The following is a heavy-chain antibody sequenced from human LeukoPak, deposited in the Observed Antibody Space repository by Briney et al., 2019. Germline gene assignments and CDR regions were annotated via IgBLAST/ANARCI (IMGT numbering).Heavy chain of an antibody. Sequence: GGSLRLSCAASGFTFSSYWMNWVRQAPGKGLEWVANIKQDGSEKYYVDSVKGRFTISRDNAKNSLYLQMNSPRDEDTAVYYCARAPYYYDSSGYPHDAFDIWGQGTMVTVSS. CDR2: IKQDGSEK. J-gene: IGHJ3*02. V-gene: IGHV3-7*02. CDR1: GFTFSSYW. CDR3: ARAPYYYDSSGYPHDAFDI. D-gene: IGHD3-22*01.